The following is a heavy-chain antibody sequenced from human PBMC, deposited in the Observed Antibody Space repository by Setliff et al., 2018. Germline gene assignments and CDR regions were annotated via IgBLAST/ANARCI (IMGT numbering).Heavy chain of an antibody. CDR2: IYHSGST. CDR1: GYSISSGYY. V-gene: IGHV4-38-2*01. J-gene: IGHJ3*02. Sequence: SETLSLTCAVSGYSISSGYYWGWIRQPPGKGLEWIGSIYHSGSTYYNPSLNSRVTISVGTSKSLFSPKLRSVTAADTAVYYCARRGDINGYYYHEDAFDIWGQGTMVTVSS. CDR3: ARRGDINGYYYHEDAFDI. D-gene: IGHD3-22*01.